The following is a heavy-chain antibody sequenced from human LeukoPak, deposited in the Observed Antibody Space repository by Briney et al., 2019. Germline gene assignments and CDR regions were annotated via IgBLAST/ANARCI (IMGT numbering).Heavy chain of an antibody. D-gene: IGHD3-16*02. CDR2: IYDSGST. CDR3: ARDPVSEGDY. CDR1: GGSISSSTYY. Sequence: SETLSLTCSVSGGSISSSTYYWGWIRQPPGKGLEWIGDIYDSGSTNYNPSLKSRLTISVDTSKNQFSLKLSSVTAADTAVYYCARDPVSEGDYWGQGTLVTVSS. J-gene: IGHJ4*02. V-gene: IGHV4-61*05.